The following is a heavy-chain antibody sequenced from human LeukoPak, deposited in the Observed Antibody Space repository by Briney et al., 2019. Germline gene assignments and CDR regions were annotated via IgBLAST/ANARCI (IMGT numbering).Heavy chain of an antibody. CDR1: GYTFTGYY. D-gene: IGHD6-13*01. CDR2: INPNSGGT. J-gene: IGHJ2*01. V-gene: IGHV1-2*02. CDR3: ARDSRVAAAGKRRYFDL. Sequence: ASVKVSCKASGYTFTGYYMHWVRQAPGQGLEWMGWINPNSGGTNHAQKFQGRVTMTRDTSISTAYMELSRLRSDDTAVYYCARDSRVAAAGKRRYFDLWGRGTLVTVSS.